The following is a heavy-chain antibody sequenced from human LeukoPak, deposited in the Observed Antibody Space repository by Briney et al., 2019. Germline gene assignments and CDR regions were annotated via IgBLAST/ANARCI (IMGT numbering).Heavy chain of an antibody. CDR1: GYSLNNFW. Sequence: GESLKISCKAPGYSLNNFWIGWVRQMPGKGRECMGTMFLRNSHTRYSPSFRGHVTFSADKSIGTAFLQWSSLKASDTGMYYCARSSTGDYDSWGQGTLVSVSS. CDR2: MFLRNSHT. CDR3: ARSSTGDYDS. V-gene: IGHV5-51*01. D-gene: IGHD4-17*01. J-gene: IGHJ5*01.